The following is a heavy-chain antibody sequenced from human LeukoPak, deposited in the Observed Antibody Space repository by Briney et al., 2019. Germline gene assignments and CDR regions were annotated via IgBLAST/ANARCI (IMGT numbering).Heavy chain of an antibody. CDR2: IKQDGSEK. Sequence: GGSLRLSCAASGFTFSSYRMTWVRQAPGKGLEWVANIKQDGSEKYYVDSVKGRFTISRDNAKNSLYLQMNSLRAEDTAVYYCARAIAAAEAYWGQGTLVTVSS. J-gene: IGHJ4*02. CDR1: GFTFSSYR. D-gene: IGHD6-13*01. CDR3: ARAIAAAEAY. V-gene: IGHV3-7*03.